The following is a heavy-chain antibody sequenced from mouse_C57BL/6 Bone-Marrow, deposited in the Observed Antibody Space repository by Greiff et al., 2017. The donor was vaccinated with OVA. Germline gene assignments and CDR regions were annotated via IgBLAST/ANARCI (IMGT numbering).Heavy chain of an antibody. Sequence: EVKLLESGGGLVQPGGSLKLSCAASGIDFSRYWMSWVRRAPGKGLEWIGEINPDSSTINYAPSLKDKFIISRDNAKNTLYLQMSKVRSEDTALYYCARPNYYYGSSYGWYFDVWGTGTTVTVSS. V-gene: IGHV4-1*01. D-gene: IGHD1-1*01. J-gene: IGHJ1*03. CDR2: INPDSSTI. CDR3: ARPNYYYGSSYGWYFDV. CDR1: GIDFSRYW.